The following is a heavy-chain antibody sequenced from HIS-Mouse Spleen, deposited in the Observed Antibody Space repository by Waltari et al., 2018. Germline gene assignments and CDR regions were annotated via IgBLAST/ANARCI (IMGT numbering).Heavy chain of an antibody. CDR2: IYYSGST. V-gene: IGHV4-39*07. J-gene: IGHJ2*01. Sequence: QLQLQESGPGLVKPSETLSLTCTVPGGSISSSSYYWGWIRPLPGKGLEWIGSIYYSGSTYYNPSLKSRVTISVDTSKNQFSLKLSSVTAADTAVYYCAREIPYSSSWYDWYFDLWGRGTLVTVSS. CDR3: AREIPYSSSWYDWYFDL. CDR1: GGSISSSSYY. D-gene: IGHD6-13*01.